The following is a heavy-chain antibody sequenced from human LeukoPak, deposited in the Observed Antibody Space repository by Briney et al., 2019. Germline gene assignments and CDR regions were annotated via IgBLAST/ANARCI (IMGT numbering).Heavy chain of an antibody. Sequence: GGSLRLSCAASGFTFRSYAMSWVRQAPGKGLEWVSVISGSGTSTYYADSVKGRFTISRDNSKNTLYLQMNSLRAEDTAVYYCAKAKGAAAGTHWGQGTLVTVSS. CDR3: AKAKGAAAGTH. J-gene: IGHJ4*02. CDR1: GFTFRSYA. D-gene: IGHD6-13*01. CDR2: ISGSGTST. V-gene: IGHV3-23*01.